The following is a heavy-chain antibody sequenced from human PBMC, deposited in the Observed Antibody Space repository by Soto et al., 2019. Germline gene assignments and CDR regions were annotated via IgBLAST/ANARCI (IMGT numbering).Heavy chain of an antibody. CDR3: ANGIDGVRYYYGMDV. CDR1: GLTFRDSG. D-gene: IGHD1-26*01. J-gene: IGHJ6*02. CDR2: ISFDGSER. Sequence: QVQLVESGGGVVQPGTSLRLSCVVSGLTFRDSGMHCVRQAPGKGLEWVAVISFDGSERHYRDSVKGRFSISRDNSRNTLDLQMNSLRGDDSAVYYCANGIDGVRYYYGMDVWGQGSTVTVSS. V-gene: IGHV3-30*18.